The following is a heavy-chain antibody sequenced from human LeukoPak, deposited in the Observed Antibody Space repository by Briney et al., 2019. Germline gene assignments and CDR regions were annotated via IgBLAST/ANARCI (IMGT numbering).Heavy chain of an antibody. CDR3: ARPVYGGNFFGFDY. CDR1: GGSLSFYY. J-gene: IGHJ4*02. D-gene: IGHD4-23*01. V-gene: IGHV4-34*01. Sequence: SETLSLTCGVSGGSLSFYYWSWIRQSPGKGLEWIAEISQNGDSNYNMSLKSRVTISVDTSKNQFSLKLSSVTAADTAVYYCARPVYGGNFFGFDYWGQGTLVTVSS. CDR2: ISQNGDS.